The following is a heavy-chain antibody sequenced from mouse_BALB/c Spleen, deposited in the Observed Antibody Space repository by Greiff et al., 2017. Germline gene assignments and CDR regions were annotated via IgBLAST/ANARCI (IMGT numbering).Heavy chain of an antibody. CDR1: GYAFTNYL. J-gene: IGHJ3*01. CDR3: PRSDGNYVGFAY. Sequence: VQLQQSGAELVRPGTSVKVSCKASGYAFTNYLIEWVKQRPGQGLEWIGVINPGSGGTNYNEKFKGKATLTADKSSSTAYMQLSSLTSDDSAVYFCPRSDGNYVGFAYWGQGTLVTVSA. V-gene: IGHV1-54*03. CDR2: INPGSGGT. D-gene: IGHD2-1*01.